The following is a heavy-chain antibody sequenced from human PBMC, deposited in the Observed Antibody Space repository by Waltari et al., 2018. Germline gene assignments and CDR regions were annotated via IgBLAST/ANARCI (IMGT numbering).Heavy chain of an antibody. CDR2: MHRTGSS. D-gene: IGHD6-19*01. CDR3: ATSSFVAVLDS. Sequence: QLQESGPRLVKPSGTLSLTCGFSRGSPSNINFGNWVRQAPGEALEWIGEMHRTGSSNYNPSLKSRVSMSVDKSNSQVSLRLKSVTAADTAIYYCATSSFVAVLDSWGQGTLVTVSS. J-gene: IGHJ4*02. CDR1: RGSPSNINF. V-gene: IGHV4-4*02.